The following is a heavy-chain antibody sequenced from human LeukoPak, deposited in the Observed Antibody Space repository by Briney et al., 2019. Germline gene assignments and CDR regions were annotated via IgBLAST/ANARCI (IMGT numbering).Heavy chain of an antibody. V-gene: IGHV3-21*01. J-gene: IGHJ4*02. CDR3: ARGSRGYGDYGVFDY. CDR2: ISSSSSSYI. CDR1: GFTFSSYS. Sequence: GGSLRLSCAASGFTFSSYSMNWVRQAPGKGLEWVSSISSSSSSYIYYADSVKGRFTISRDNAKNSLYLQMNSLRAEDTAVYYCARGSRGYGDYGVFDYWGQGTLVTVSS. D-gene: IGHD4-17*01.